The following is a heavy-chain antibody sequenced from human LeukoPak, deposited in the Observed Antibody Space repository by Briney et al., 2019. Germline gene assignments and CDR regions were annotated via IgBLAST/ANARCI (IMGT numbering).Heavy chain of an antibody. CDR2: MSYEGTKK. V-gene: IGHV3-30*18. J-gene: IGHJ4*02. Sequence: PGGSLRLSCAASGFSFSSYGMHWVRQAPGKGLEWVAVMSYEGTKKNYADSVKGRFTISRDNSKNTLYLQMKSLRAEDTAVYYCAKEGAYSSGWSYYFDSWGQGTLVTVPS. CDR1: GFSFSSYG. CDR3: AKEGAYSSGWSYYFDS. D-gene: IGHD6-19*01.